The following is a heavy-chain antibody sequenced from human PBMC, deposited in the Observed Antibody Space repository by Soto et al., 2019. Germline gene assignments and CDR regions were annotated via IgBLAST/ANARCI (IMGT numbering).Heavy chain of an antibody. CDR2: ISGSGGST. CDR1: GFTFSSYA. CDR3: ANVMGIWSGYYGD. Sequence: EVQLLESGGGLVQPGGSLRLSCAASGFTFSSYAMSWVRQAPGKGLEWVSAISGSGGSTYYADSVKGRFTISRDNAKNTLYLQMKSLRAEDTAVYYCANVMGIWSGYYGDWGQGTLVTVSS. D-gene: IGHD3-3*01. J-gene: IGHJ4*02. V-gene: IGHV3-23*01.